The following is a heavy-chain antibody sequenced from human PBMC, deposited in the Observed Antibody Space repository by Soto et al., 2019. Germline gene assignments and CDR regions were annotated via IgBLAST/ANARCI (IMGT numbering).Heavy chain of an antibody. Sequence: ASVKVSCKTSGYIFTSYAMHWVRQAPGQRLEWMGWINAGNGDTKYSQKFQGRVTITRDTSANTAFMELSSLRSEDTAVYYCARYIAARNTKTYSYYGMDVWGQGTTVTVSS. CDR1: GYIFTSYA. CDR2: INAGNGDT. CDR3: ARYIAARNTKTYSYYGMDV. D-gene: IGHD6-6*01. V-gene: IGHV1-3*01. J-gene: IGHJ6*02.